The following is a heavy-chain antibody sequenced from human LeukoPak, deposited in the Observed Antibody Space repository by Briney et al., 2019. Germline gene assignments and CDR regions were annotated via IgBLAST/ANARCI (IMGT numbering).Heavy chain of an antibody. J-gene: IGHJ6*02. CDR1: GGSISSGGYS. CDR3: AGADSSSWYYRGYYYYGMDV. CDR2: IYHSGST. D-gene: IGHD6-13*01. V-gene: IGHV4-30-2*02. Sequence: SQTLSLTCAVSGGSISSGGYSWSWIRQPPGKGLEWNGYIYHSGSTYYNPSLKSRVTISVDTSKNQFSLKLSSVTAADTAVYYCAGADSSSWYYRGYYYYGMDVWGQGTTVTVSS.